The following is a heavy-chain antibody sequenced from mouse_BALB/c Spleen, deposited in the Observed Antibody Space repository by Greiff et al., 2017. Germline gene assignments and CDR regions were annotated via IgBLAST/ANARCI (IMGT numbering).Heavy chain of an antibody. V-gene: IGHV2-6-7*01. Sequence: QVQLQQSGPGLVAPSQSLSITCTVSGFSLTGYGVNWVRQPPGKGLEWLGMIWGDGSTDYNSALKSRLSISKDNSKSQVFLKMNSLQTDDTARYYCARDPGTNYYAMDYWGQGTSVTVSS. J-gene: IGHJ4*01. D-gene: IGHD4-1*01. CDR3: ARDPGTNYYAMDY. CDR1: GFSLTGYG. CDR2: IWGDGST.